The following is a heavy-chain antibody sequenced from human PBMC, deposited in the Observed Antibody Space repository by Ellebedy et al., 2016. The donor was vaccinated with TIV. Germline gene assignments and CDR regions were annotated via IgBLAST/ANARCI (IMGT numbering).Heavy chain of an antibody. CDR2: IYYSGST. J-gene: IGHJ3*02. CDR1: GGYLRSHY. CDR3: ARFVVVGVTEAFEI. Sequence: SETLSLTXTVSGGYLRSHYWSWIRQPPGKGLEWIGYIYYSGSTNYNPSLKSRVTISVDTSKNQFSLKLSSVTAADTAVYYCARFVVVGVTEAFEIWGQGTMVTVSS. V-gene: IGHV4-59*11. D-gene: IGHD1-26*01.